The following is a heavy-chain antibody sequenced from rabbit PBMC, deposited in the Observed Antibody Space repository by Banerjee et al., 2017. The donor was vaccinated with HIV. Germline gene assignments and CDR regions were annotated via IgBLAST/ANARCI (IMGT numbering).Heavy chain of an antibody. Sequence: QSLEGSGGDLVKTGEYLPLTCTASGFSFSNDYDKCWVRQAPGKGLEWIACIYTGRSGSTWYASWAKGRFTISKSSSTTVFLQMTSLTAADTATYFCARRCINSFHGMDLWGPGTLVTDS. D-gene: IGHD1-1*01. CDR3: ARRCINSFHGMDL. V-gene: IGHV1S40*01. CDR2: IYTGRSGST. J-gene: IGHJ6*01. CDR1: GFSFSNDYD.